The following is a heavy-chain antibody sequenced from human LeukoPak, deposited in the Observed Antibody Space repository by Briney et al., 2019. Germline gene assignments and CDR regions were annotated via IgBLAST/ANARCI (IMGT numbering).Heavy chain of an antibody. Sequence: GGSLRLSCAASGFTFSSYWMSWVRQAPGKGLEWVANIKQDGGNKYYVDSVKGRFTISRDNAKNSLYLQMNSLRAEDTAVYYCASPPAHPYYDFWSGVYGMDVWGQGKTVTVSS. J-gene: IGHJ6*02. V-gene: IGHV3-7*01. CDR3: ASPPAHPYYDFWSGVYGMDV. D-gene: IGHD3-3*01. CDR2: IKQDGGNK. CDR1: GFTFSSYW.